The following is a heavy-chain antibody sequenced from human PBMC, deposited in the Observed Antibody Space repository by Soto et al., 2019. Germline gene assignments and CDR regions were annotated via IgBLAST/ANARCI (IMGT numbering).Heavy chain of an antibody. Sequence: PGGSLRLSCAASGFTFSSYGMHWVRQAPGKGLEWVAVIWYHGSNKYYADSVKGRFTLSRDNSKNTLYLQMNNLRAEDTAVYYCARVGDYYDSSGYANVYFDYWGQGTLVTVSS. J-gene: IGHJ4*02. CDR3: ARVGDYYDSSGYANVYFDY. CDR2: IWYHGSNK. V-gene: IGHV3-33*01. D-gene: IGHD3-22*01. CDR1: GFTFSSYG.